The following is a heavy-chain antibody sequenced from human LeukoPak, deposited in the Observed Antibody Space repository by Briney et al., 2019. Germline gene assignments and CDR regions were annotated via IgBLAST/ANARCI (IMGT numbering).Heavy chain of an antibody. CDR1: GGTFSSYA. Sequence: GASVKVSCKASGGTFSSYAISWVRQAPGQGLEWVGIINPSGGNTNYAQKFQGRVTMTRDMSTSTVYMELSSLTSEDTAVYSCARALPHRRLMDTTMNQHWFDPWGQGTLVTVSS. D-gene: IGHD5-18*01. CDR3: ARALPHRRLMDTTMNQHWFDP. J-gene: IGHJ5*02. CDR2: INPSGGNT. V-gene: IGHV1-46*01.